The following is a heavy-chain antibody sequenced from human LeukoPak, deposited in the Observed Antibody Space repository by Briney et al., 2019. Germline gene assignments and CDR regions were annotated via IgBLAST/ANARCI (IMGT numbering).Heavy chain of an antibody. Sequence: PSETLSLTCTVSGFSISSGYYWSWIRQPPGKGLEWIGYIYYSGSTNYNPSLKSRVTISVDTSKNQFSLKLSSVTAADTAVYYCARGWGYYDSSGYSYYFDYWGQGTLVTVSS. CDR3: ARGWGYYDSSGYSYYFDY. J-gene: IGHJ4*02. V-gene: IGHV4-61*01. CDR1: GFSISSGYY. CDR2: IYYSGST. D-gene: IGHD3-22*01.